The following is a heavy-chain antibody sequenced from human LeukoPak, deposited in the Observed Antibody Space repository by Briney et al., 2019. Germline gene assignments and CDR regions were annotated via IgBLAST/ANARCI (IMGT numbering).Heavy chain of an antibody. J-gene: IGHJ4*02. CDR2: ISTDNGNT. CDR1: GYTFADYG. CDR3: ARTYARIAAHY. Sequence: ASVKVSCKASGYTFADYGITWVRQAPGQGLEWMGWISTDNGNTNYAQKLQGRVTMTTDTSTSTAYMELRSLRSDDTAVYYCARTYARIAAHYWGQGTLVTVSS. D-gene: IGHD6-6*01. V-gene: IGHV1-18*01.